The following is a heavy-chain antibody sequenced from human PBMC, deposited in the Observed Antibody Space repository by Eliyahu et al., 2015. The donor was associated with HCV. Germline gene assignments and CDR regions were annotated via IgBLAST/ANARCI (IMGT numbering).Heavy chain of an antibody. CDR1: GFTFSSYG. Sequence: QVQLVESGGGVVQPGRSLRLSCAASGFTFSSYGMHWVRQAPGKGLEWVAVIWYDGSNKYYADSVKGRFTISRDNSKNTLYLQMNSLRAEDTAVYYCHTSVHDAFDIWGQGTMVTVSS. CDR3: HTSVHDAFDI. CDR2: IWYDGSNK. J-gene: IGHJ3*02. V-gene: IGHV3-33*01.